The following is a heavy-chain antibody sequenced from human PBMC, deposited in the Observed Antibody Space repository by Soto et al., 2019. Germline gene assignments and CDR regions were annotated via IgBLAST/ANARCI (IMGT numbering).Heavy chain of an antibody. V-gene: IGHV3-9*01. J-gene: IGHJ6*02. D-gene: IGHD3-16*01. CDR3: AKEKGFGGVRKGMDV. CDR1: GFTFDDYA. Sequence: EVQLVESGGGLVQPGRSLRLSCAASGFTFDDYAMHWVRQAPGKGLEWVSGINWNSGSIGYADSVKGRFTISRDNAKNSLYLQMNSLRTEYTALYYCAKEKGFGGVRKGMDVWGQGTTVTVSS. CDR2: INWNSGSI.